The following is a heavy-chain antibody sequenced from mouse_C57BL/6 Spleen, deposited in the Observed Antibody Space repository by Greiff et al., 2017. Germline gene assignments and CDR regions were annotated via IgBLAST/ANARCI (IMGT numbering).Heavy chain of an antibody. CDR2: IEPETGGT. V-gene: IGHV1-15*01. CDR1: GYTFTDYE. CDR3: TRRDGGTNFDY. J-gene: IGHJ2*01. D-gene: IGHD4-1*01. Sequence: QVQLKESGAELVRPGASVTLSCKASGYTFTDYEMHWVKQTPVHGLEWIGAIEPETGGTAYNQKFKGKAILTADKSSSTAYMELRSLTSEDSAVYYGTRRDGGTNFDYWGQGTTLTVSS.